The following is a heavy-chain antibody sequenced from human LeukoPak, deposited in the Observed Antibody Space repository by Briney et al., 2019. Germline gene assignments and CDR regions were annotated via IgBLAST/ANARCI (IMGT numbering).Heavy chain of an antibody. D-gene: IGHD3-22*01. V-gene: IGHV1-18*01. CDR1: GYTFTSYG. J-gene: IGHJ5*02. CDR3: AREAYDSSGYYSGNWFDP. CDR2: ISAYNGNT. Sequence: ASVKVSCKASGYTFTSYGISWVRQAPGQGLECMGWISAYNGNTNYAQKLQGRVTMTTDTSTSTAYMELRSLRSDDTAVYYCAREAYDSSGYYSGNWFDPWGQGTLVTVSS.